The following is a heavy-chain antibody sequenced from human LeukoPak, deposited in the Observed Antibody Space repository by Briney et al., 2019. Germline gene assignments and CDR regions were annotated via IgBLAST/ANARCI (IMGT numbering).Heavy chain of an antibody. CDR1: GFTFSSYG. J-gene: IGHJ5*02. CDR3: ARDRYESTSNWFDP. V-gene: IGHV3-33*01. D-gene: IGHD3-22*01. Sequence: QPGGSLRLSCAASGFTFSSYGMHWVRQAPGKGLEWVAVIWYDGSNKYYADSVKGRFTISRDNSKNTLCLQMNSLRAEDTAVYYCARDRYESTSNWFDPWGQGTLVTVSS. CDR2: IWYDGSNK.